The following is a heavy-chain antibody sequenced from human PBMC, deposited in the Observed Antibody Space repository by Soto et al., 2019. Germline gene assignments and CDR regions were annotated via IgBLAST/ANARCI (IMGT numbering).Heavy chain of an antibody. CDR1: GYTFTGCY. D-gene: IGHD6-6*01. V-gene: IGHV1-2*02. CDR2: INPNSGGT. J-gene: IGHJ6*02. CDR3: ATDLSPAAAETIAARLYYYYGMDV. Sequence: ASVKVSCKASGYTFTGCYMHWVRQAPGQGLEWMGWINPNSGGTNYAQKFQGRVTMIRDTSISTAYMELSRLRSDDTAVYYCATDLSPAAAETIAARLYYYYGMDVWGQ.